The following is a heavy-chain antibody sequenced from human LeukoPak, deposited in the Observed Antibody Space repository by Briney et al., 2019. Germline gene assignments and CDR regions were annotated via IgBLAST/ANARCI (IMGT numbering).Heavy chain of an antibody. CDR1: GFTLSAYW. Sequence: PGGSLRLSCAASGFTLSAYWMHWVRQGPGNGLVWVSCINSDGSRTTYADSVKGRFTISRDNAKNTLYLQMNTLRVEDTAVYYCARGSWSAADTNIDYWGQGTLVTVSS. J-gene: IGHJ4*02. CDR3: ARGSWSAADTNIDY. D-gene: IGHD6-13*01. CDR2: INSDGSRT. V-gene: IGHV3-74*01.